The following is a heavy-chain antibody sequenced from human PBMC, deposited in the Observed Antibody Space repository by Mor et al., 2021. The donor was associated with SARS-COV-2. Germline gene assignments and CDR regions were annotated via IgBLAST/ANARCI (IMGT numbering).Heavy chain of an antibody. V-gene: IGHV3-73*01. CDR3: RRTEGDY. J-gene: IGHJ4*02. D-gene: IGHD2-21*02. Sequence: AYAASVKGRFTISRDDSNNMAYLQMNSLRTDDTAVYYCRRTEGDYWGQGTLVTVSS.